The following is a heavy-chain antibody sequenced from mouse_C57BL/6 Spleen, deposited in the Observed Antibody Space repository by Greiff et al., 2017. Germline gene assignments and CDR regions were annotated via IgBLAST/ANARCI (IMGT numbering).Heavy chain of an antibody. CDR1: GFTFSDYG. CDR2: ISSGSSTI. Sequence: EVHLVESGGGLVKPGGSLKLSCAASGFTFSDYGMHWVRQAPEKELEWVAYISSGSSTIYYADTVKGRFTISRDNAKNTLFLQMTSLRSEDTAMYYCARRDEYGLFDYWGQGTTLTVSS. J-gene: IGHJ2*01. D-gene: IGHD1-2*01. CDR3: ARRDEYGLFDY. V-gene: IGHV5-17*01.